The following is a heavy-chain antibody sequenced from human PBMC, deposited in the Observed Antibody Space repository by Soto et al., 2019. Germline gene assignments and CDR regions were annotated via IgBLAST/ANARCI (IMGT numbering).Heavy chain of an antibody. Sequence: PSETLSLTCTVPGGSISSYYWSWIRQPPGKGLEWIGYIYYSGSTNYNPSLKSRVTISVDTSKNQFSLKLSSVTAADTAVYYCARDGSSGGSCYDYWGQGTLVTVSS. J-gene: IGHJ4*02. D-gene: IGHD2-15*01. V-gene: IGHV4-59*01. CDR2: IYYSGST. CDR1: GGSISSYY. CDR3: ARDGSSGGSCYDY.